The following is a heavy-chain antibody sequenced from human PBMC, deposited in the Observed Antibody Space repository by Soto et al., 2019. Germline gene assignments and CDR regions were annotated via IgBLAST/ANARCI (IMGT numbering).Heavy chain of an antibody. CDR2: IIPIFGTA. CDR3: ASTKYDSSAYYYWYLGL. D-gene: IGHD3-22*01. Sequence: QVELVQSGAEVKKPGSSVKVSCQASEDTFRNYAISWVRQAPGQELEGMGGIIPIFGTANYAQKFQGRVTITADTSANTVYLELSSLRSEDTAVYYCASTKYDSSAYYYWYLGLWGRGTLVTVSS. CDR1: EDTFRNYA. J-gene: IGHJ2*01. V-gene: IGHV1-69*06.